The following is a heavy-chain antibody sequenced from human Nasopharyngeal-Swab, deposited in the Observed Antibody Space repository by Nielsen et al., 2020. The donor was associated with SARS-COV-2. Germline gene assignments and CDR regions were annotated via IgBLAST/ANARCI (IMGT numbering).Heavy chain of an antibody. Sequence: GGSLRLSCAASGFTFDDYGMSWVRQAPGKGLEWVSGINWNGGSTGYADSVKGRFTISRDNAKNSLYLQMNSLRAEDTALYHCAREHYYDSSGYYYYGREVWGQGTTVTVSS. CDR1: GFTFDDYG. J-gene: IGHJ6*02. CDR3: AREHYYDSSGYYYYGREV. V-gene: IGHV3-20*01. D-gene: IGHD3-22*01. CDR2: INWNGGST.